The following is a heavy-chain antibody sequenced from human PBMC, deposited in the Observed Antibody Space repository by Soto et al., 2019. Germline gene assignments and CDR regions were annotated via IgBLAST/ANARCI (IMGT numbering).Heavy chain of an antibody. J-gene: IGHJ4*02. CDR3: ARAGAYYGSGGRAFLDY. CDR1: SGSISSSNW. CDR2: IYHSGST. V-gene: IGHV4-4*02. D-gene: IGHD3-10*01. Sequence: SETLSLTCAVSSGSISSSNWWSWVRQPPGKGLEWIGEIYHSGSTNYNPSLKSRVTISVDKSKNQFSLKLSSVTAADTAVYYCARAGAYYGSGGRAFLDYWGQGTLVTVSS.